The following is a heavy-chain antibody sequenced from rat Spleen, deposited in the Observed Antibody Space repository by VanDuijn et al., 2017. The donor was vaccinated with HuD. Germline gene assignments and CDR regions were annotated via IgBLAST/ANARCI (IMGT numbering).Heavy chain of an antibody. Sequence: EVQLQESGPGLVKPSQSLSLTCSVTGYSITSNYWAWIRKFPGNKMEWIGHISHSGVTNYNPSLKSRVSITRDTSKNQLFLQLNSVTTEDTATYYCASPGYNWFAFWGQGTLVTVSS. CDR2: ISHSGVT. CDR1: GYSITSNY. V-gene: IGHV3-1*01. J-gene: IGHJ3*01. CDR3: ASPGYNWFAF. D-gene: IGHD4-3*01.